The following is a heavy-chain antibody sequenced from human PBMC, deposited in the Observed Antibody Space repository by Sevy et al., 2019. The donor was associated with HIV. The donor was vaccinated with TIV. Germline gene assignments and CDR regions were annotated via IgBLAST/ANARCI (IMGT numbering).Heavy chain of an antibody. V-gene: IGHV3-21*01. CDR3: ARGGRDFWSGYYLYYFDY. D-gene: IGHD3-3*01. CDR2: ISSSSSYI. Sequence: GGSLRLSCAASGFTFSSYSMNWVRQAPGKELEWVSSISSSSSYIYYADSVKGRFTISRDNAKNSLYLQMNSLRAEDTAVYYCARGGRDFWSGYYLYYFDYWGQGTLVTVSS. CDR1: GFTFSSYS. J-gene: IGHJ4*02.